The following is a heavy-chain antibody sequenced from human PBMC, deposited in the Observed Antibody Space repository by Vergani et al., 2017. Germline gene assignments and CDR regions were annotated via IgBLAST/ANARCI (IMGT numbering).Heavy chain of an antibody. J-gene: IGHJ6*02. D-gene: IGHD2-2*01. CDR2: MNPNSGNT. CDR3: ARGGCSSTSCYGGWYYGMDV. V-gene: IGHV1-8*01. CDR1: GYTFTSYD. Sequence: QVQLVQSGAEVKKPGSSVKVSCKASGYTFTSYDINWVRQATGQGLEWMGWMNPNSGNTGYAQKFQGRVTMTRNTSISTAYMELSSLRSEDTAVYYCARGGCSSTSCYGGWYYGMDVWGQGTTVTVSS.